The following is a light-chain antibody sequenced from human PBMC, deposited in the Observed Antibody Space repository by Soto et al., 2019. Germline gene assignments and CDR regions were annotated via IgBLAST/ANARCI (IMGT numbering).Light chain of an antibody. CDR2: SNN. V-gene: IGLV1-44*01. CDR1: SSNIGSNH. Sequence: QSVLTQPPSASGTPGQRVTISCSGSSSNIGSNHINWYQQLPGTAPKLVVYSNNQRPSGVPDRFSGSRSDTSASLAISGLQSEDGADYYCAAWDDSLNGVVFGGGTKLTVL. J-gene: IGLJ2*01. CDR3: AAWDDSLNGVV.